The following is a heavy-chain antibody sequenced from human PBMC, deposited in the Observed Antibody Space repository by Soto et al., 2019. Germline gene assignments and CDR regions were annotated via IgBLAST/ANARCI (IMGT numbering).Heavy chain of an antibody. V-gene: IGHV4-31*03. CDR1: GGSLSSGCYY. Sequence: SETPCLTCPFSGGSLSSGCYYWSWIRQHPGKGLEWIGYIYYSGSTYYNPSLKSRVTISVDTSKNQFSLKLSSVTAADTAVYYCARRYGGNFDYWGQGTLVTVSS. J-gene: IGHJ4*02. CDR2: IYYSGST. D-gene: IGHD2-15*01. CDR3: ARRYGGNFDY.